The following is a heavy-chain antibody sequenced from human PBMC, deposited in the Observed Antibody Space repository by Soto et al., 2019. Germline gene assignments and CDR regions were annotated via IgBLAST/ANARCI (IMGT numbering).Heavy chain of an antibody. CDR2: INQDGSVK. D-gene: IGHD6-13*01. Sequence: PGVSLRLSCVGSGFTINTHWMNWVRQAPGKGLEWVANINQDGSVKYYLDSVRGRFTISRDNAKDSVYLQMNSLRAEDTAIYYCARALASAASFWGQGTLVTVSS. V-gene: IGHV3-7*03. J-gene: IGHJ4*02. CDR3: ARALASAASF. CDR1: GFTINTHW.